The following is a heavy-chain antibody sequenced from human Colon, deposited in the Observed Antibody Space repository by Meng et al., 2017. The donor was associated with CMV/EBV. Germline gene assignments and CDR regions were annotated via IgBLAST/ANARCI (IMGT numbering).Heavy chain of an antibody. J-gene: IGHJ4*02. CDR3: ARGPLVAYY. CDR1: GGSISSYY. D-gene: IGHD6-6*01. Sequence: SETLSLTCTVSGGSISSYYWSWIRQPPGKGLEWIGYIYYSGSTNYNPPLKSRVTISVDTSKNQFSLKLSSVTAADTAVYYCARGPLVAYYWGQGTLVTVSS. V-gene: IGHV4-59*01. CDR2: IYYSGST.